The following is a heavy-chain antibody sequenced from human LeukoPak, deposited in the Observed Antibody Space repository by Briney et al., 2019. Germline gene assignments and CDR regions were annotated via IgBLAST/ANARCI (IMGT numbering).Heavy chain of an antibody. CDR3: ARDRPDSSGYYQSLSGYYYYGMDV. CDR1: GYTFTSYY. J-gene: IGHJ6*02. V-gene: IGHV1-46*01. Sequence: ASVKVSCKASGYTFTSYYMHWVRQAPGQGLEWMGIINPSGGSTSYAQKFQGRVTMTRDTSTSTAYMELSSLRSEDTAVYYCARDRPDSSGYYQSLSGYYYYGMDVWGQGTTVTVSS. CDR2: INPSGGST. D-gene: IGHD3-22*01.